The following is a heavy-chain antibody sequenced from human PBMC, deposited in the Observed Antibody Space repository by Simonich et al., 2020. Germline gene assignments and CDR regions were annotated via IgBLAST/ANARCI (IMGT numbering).Heavy chain of an antibody. CDR3: ARQRVLMVYAIDY. Sequence: QLQLQESGPGLVKPSETLSLTCTVSGGSISSSSYYWGWIRQPPGKGLEWIGSSYYRGRTSCNPPLKSRVTISVDTSKNQFSLKLSSVTAADTAVYYCARQRVLMVYAIDYWGQGTLVTVSS. J-gene: IGHJ4*02. V-gene: IGHV4-39*01. CDR2: SYYRGRT. CDR1: GGSISSSSYY. D-gene: IGHD2-8*01.